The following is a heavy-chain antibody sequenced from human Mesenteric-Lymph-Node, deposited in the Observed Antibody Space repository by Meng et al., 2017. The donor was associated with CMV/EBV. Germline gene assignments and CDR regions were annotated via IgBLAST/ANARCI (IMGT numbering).Heavy chain of an antibody. CDR1: RFTVSSNY. J-gene: IGHJ6*02. Sequence: GESLKISCAASRFTVSSNYMTWVRQAPGKGLEWVSSISSSSSYIYYADSVKGRFTISRDNAKNSLYLQMNSLRAEDTAVYYCARSAYYDFWSGYYGDYWEASYYYYGMDVWGQGTTVTVSS. CDR2: ISSSSSYI. D-gene: IGHD3-3*01. CDR3: ARSAYYDFWSGYYGDYWEASYYYYGMDV. V-gene: IGHV3-21*01.